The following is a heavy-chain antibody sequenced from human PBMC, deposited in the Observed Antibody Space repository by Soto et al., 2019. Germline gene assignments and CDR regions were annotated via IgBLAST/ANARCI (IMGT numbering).Heavy chain of an antibody. CDR3: ARESLYSGSYSGWFDP. J-gene: IGHJ5*02. CDR2: MNPNSGNT. V-gene: IGHV1-8*01. Sequence: QVQLVQSGAEVKKPGASVKVSCKASGYTFTSYDINWVQQATGQGLEGMGWMNPNSGNTGYAQKFQGRVTMTRNTSISTAYMELTSLRSEDTAVYYCARESLYSGSYSGWFDPWGQGTLVTVSS. CDR1: GYTFTSYD. D-gene: IGHD1-26*01.